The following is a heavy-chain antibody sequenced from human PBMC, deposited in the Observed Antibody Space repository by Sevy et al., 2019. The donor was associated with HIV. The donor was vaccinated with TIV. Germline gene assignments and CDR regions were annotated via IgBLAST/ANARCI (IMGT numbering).Heavy chain of an antibody. CDR3: ARALSIAARLPLDY. D-gene: IGHD6-6*01. CDR1: GFTFSSYG. V-gene: IGHV3-33*01. Sequence: GGSLRLSCAASGFTFSSYGMHWVHQAPGKGLEWVAVIWYDGSNKYYADSVKGRFTISRDNSKNTLYLQMNSLRAEDTAVYYCARALSIAARLPLDYWGQGTLVTVSS. J-gene: IGHJ4*02. CDR2: IWYDGSNK.